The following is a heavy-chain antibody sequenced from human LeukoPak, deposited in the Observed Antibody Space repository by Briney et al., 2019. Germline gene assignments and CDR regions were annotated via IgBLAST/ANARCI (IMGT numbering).Heavy chain of an antibody. D-gene: IGHD1-26*01. CDR1: GFAFSSYG. CDR3: AKPSPIKSERLSDGDY. V-gene: IGHV3-30*02. J-gene: IGHJ4*02. Sequence: GGSLRLSCAAAGFAFSSYGMRWIRQAPGKGLEWVAFIRYDGSNKYYADSVKGRFTISRDNSKNTLYLQMNSLRAEDTAVYYCAKPSPIKSERLSDGDYWGQGTLVTVSS. CDR2: IRYDGSNK.